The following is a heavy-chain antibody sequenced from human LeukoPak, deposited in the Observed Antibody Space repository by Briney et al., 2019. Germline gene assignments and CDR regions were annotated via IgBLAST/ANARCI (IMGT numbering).Heavy chain of an antibody. CDR2: ITSGSHGI. V-gene: IGHV3-48*04. D-gene: IGHD3-22*01. Sequence: SGGSLRLSCEASGFTFRTSSMNWVRQVPGKGLEWVSYITSGSHGIYYAASVKGRFTISRDNAKNSLYLQMSSLRVEDTAVYYCARSRGSGSYFDYWGQGTLVTVSS. CDR3: ARSRGSGSYFDY. J-gene: IGHJ4*02. CDR1: GFTFRTSS.